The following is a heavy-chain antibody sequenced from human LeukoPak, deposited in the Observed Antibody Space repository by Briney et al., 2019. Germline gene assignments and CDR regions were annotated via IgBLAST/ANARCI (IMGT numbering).Heavy chain of an antibody. Sequence: TSETLSLTCTVSGGSISISNYYWGWIRQPPGKGLEWIGSMPYSGRTYYNPSLKTRVTVSLDTSKNQFSLKLSSVTAADTAVYFCARSDYYDTYYNYYYMDVWDKGTTVTVSS. V-gene: IGHV4-39*07. CDR1: GGSISISNYY. CDR2: MPYSGRT. D-gene: IGHD3-22*01. CDR3: ARSDYYDTYYNYYYMDV. J-gene: IGHJ6*03.